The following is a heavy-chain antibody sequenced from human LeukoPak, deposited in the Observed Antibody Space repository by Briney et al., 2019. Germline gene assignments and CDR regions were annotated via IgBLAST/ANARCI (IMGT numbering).Heavy chain of an antibody. V-gene: IGHV3-23*01. J-gene: IGHJ6*02. CDR2: ISGSGGST. CDR1: GFTFSSYA. CDR3: ATMPGVVPAAPALYGHYYYYGMDV. D-gene: IGHD2-2*01. Sequence: GGSLRLSCAASGFTFSSYAMSWVRQAPGKGLEWVSAISGSGGSTYYADSVKGRFTISRDNSKNTLYLQMNSLRAEDTAVYYCATMPGVVPAAPALYGHYYYYGMDVWGQGTTVTVSS.